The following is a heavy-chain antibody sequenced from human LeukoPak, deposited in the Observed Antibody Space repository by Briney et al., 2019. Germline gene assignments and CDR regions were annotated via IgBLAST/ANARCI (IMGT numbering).Heavy chain of an antibody. CDR1: GASINSSGYY. J-gene: IGHJ4*02. CDR2: HYYSGST. V-gene: IGHV4-39*01. D-gene: IGHD3-9*01. CDR3: ARHRAGYHLDW. Sequence: PSETLSLTCTVSGASINSSGYYWGWNRQPPGKGLEWIGSHYYSGSTYYNPSLKSRVTISVDTSKNHFSLKLNSVTAADTAVYYCARHRAGYHLDWWGQGTLVTVSS.